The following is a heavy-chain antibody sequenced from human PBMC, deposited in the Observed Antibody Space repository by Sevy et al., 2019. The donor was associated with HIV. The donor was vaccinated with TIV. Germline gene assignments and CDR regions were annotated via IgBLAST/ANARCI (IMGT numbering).Heavy chain of an antibody. CDR1: GCSFTGYF. D-gene: IGHD3-3*01. CDR3: ARELDDFWSGYQF. CDR2: INPSSGGT. J-gene: IGHJ4*02. V-gene: IGHV1-2*02. Sequence: ASVKVSCKASGCSFTGYFIHWVRQAPGQGLEWMGWINPSSGGTMSAQKFHDKVTMTRDTSINTAYLELSRLRSDDTAVYYCARELDDFWSGYQFWGQGTLVTVSS.